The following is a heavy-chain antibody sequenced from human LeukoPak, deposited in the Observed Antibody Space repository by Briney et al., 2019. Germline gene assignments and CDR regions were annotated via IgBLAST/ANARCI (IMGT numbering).Heavy chain of an antibody. V-gene: IGHV4-34*01. J-gene: IGHJ3*02. Sequence: KASETLSLTCAVYGGSFSGYYWSWIRQPPGKGLEWIGEINHSGSTNYNPSLKSRVTISVDTSKNQFSLKLSSVTAADTAVYYCARIVVVSQLFFDIWGQGTMVTVSS. CDR2: INHSGST. CDR1: GGSFSGYY. CDR3: ARIVVVSQLFFDI. D-gene: IGHD3-22*01.